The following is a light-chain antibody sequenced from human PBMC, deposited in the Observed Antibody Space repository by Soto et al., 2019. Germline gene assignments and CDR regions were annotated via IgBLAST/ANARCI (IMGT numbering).Light chain of an antibody. CDR2: DAS. Sequence: GDRVTITCRASQSISTWLAWYQQKPGKAPKLLIFDASSLEIGVPSRFSGSGSGTEFSLTISSLQPDDFATYYCQQYNSYPITFGQGTRLEIK. CDR3: QQYNSYPIT. J-gene: IGKJ5*01. V-gene: IGKV1-5*01. CDR1: QSISTW.